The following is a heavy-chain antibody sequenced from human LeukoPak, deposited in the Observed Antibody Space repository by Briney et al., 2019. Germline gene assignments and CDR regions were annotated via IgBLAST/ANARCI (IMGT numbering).Heavy chain of an antibody. V-gene: IGHV4-59*01. CDR1: GGSISSYY. CDR2: IYYSGST. Sequence: PSETLSLTCTVSGGSISSYYWSWIRQPPGKGLGWIGYIYYSGSTNYNPSLKSRVTISVDTSKNQFSLKLSSVTAADTAVYYCARDRVVLRYFDWLSAPSWYFDLWGRGTLVTVSS. J-gene: IGHJ2*01. CDR3: ARDRVVLRYFDWLSAPSWYFDL. D-gene: IGHD3-9*01.